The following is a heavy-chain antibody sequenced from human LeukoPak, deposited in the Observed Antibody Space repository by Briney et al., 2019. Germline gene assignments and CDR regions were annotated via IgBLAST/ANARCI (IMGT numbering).Heavy chain of an antibody. D-gene: IGHD4-17*01. J-gene: IGHJ4*02. CDR2: ISGSGGNT. V-gene: IGHV3-23*01. CDR3: ARERPGYGDYPGGIY. Sequence: PGGSLRLSCAASGFTFSTYAMSWVRQAPGKGPEWVSGISGSGGNTYYPDSVKGRFTISRDNSKNTLYLQMNSLRAEDTAIYYCARERPGYGDYPGGIYWGQGTLVTVSS. CDR1: GFTFSTYA.